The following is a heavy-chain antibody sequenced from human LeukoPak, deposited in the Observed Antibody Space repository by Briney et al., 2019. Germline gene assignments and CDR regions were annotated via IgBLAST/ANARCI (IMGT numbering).Heavy chain of an antibody. J-gene: IGHJ2*01. Sequence: PGGPLRLSCAASGFSLSDYSMNWVRQAPGKGLEWVSFISSTSSYIYYADSVKGRFTISRDNAKNSLYLQMNSLRAEDTAVYYCARDGDYGDSHVHWYFDLWGRGSLVSVST. V-gene: IGHV3-21*01. CDR3: ARDGDYGDSHVHWYFDL. CDR2: ISSTSSYI. CDR1: GFSLSDYS. D-gene: IGHD4-17*01.